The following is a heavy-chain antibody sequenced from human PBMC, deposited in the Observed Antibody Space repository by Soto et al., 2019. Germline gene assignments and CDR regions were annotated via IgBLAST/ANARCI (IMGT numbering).Heavy chain of an antibody. CDR2: ISWSSGSI. J-gene: IGHJ3*02. CDR3: AKDIKVHQLVDQGLDAFDI. D-gene: IGHD6-13*01. CDR1: GFTFDDYA. Sequence: SGGSLRLSCAASGFTFDDYAMHWVRQAPGKGLEWVSGISWSSGSIGYADSVKGRFTISRDNAKNSLHLQMNSLRAEDTALYYCAKDIKVHQLVDQGLDAFDIWGQGTMVTVSS. V-gene: IGHV3-9*01.